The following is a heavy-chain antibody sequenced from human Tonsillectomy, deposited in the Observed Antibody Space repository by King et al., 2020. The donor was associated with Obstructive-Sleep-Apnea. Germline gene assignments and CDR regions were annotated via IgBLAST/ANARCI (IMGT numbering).Heavy chain of an antibody. CDR1: GCTFSSYW. D-gene: IGHD6-19*01. CDR3: ARESPYSSGWYWDYYYGMDV. J-gene: IGHJ6*02. V-gene: IGHV3-7*03. Sequence: VQLVESGGGLVQPGGSLRLSCAASGCTFSSYWMSWFGQAPWKGREGVANINQAGIEHYYVDSVKGRFTISRDNAKNSLYLQMNSLRAEDTAVYYCARESPYSSGWYWDYYYGMDVWGQGTTVTVSS. CDR2: INQAGIEH.